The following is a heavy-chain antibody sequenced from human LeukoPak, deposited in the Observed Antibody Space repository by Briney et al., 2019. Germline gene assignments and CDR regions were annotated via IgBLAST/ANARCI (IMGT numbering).Heavy chain of an antibody. J-gene: IGHJ5*02. CDR2: INPNSDGT. CDR1: GYTFTDYY. Sequence: GASVKVSCKASGYTFTDYYIHWVRQAPGQGLEWMGWINPNSDGTNSAQKFRDRVTMTRDTSISTAYMELSSLRSDDTAVYYCARDLLGYYFGSGNYGSFDTWGQGTLVTVSS. D-gene: IGHD3-10*01. CDR3: ARDLLGYYFGSGNYGSFDT. V-gene: IGHV1-2*02.